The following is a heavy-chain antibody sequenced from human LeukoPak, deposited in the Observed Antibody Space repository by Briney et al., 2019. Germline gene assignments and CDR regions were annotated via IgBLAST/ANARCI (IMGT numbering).Heavy chain of an antibody. J-gene: IGHJ6*03. CDR3: ARARRGYYYYYMDV. D-gene: IGHD3-10*01. CDR2: IYYSGST. V-gene: IGHV4-59*08. CDR1: DGSISNYY. Sequence: SETLSLTCTVSDGSISNYYWSWVRQPPGKGLEWIGYIYYSGSTNYNPSLKSRVTISVDTSKNQFSLKLSSVTAADTAVYYCARARRGYYYYYMDVWGKGTTVTVSS.